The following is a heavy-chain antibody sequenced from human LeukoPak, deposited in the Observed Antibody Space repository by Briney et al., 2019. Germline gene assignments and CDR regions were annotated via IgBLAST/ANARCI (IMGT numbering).Heavy chain of an antibody. CDR1: GGAFSGFY. J-gene: IGHJ6*03. D-gene: IGHD6-13*01. Sequence: KPSETLSLTCAVYGGAFSGFYWSWIRQPPGKGLEWVGEINHSGSAKFNPSLKSRVTISVDTSKNQFSLELSSVTAADTAVYYCARERKAAAAVYYYYMDVWGKGTTVTISS. CDR3: ARERKAAAAVYYYYMDV. CDR2: INHSGSA. V-gene: IGHV4-34*01.